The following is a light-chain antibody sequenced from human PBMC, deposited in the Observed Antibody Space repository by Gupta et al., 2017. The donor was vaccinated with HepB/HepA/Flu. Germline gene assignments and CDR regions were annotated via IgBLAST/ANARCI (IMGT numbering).Light chain of an antibody. CDR3: QQSYSTPRT. J-gene: IGKJ1*01. CDR2: ATS. CDR1: QSIDIY. Sequence: DTEMTQSPSSLSASLRDRVTITCRASQSIDIYLNWYQQKPGKAPKLLIYATSSLQSGVTSRFSGSGSGTDFTLTISNLQPEDLATYYCQQSYSTPRTFGQGTKVEIK. V-gene: IGKV1-39*01.